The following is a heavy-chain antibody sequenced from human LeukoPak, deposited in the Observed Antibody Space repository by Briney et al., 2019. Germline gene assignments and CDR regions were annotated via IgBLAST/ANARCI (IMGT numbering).Heavy chain of an antibody. CDR2: ISSRSSVI. CDR1: GFTFSSYS. Sequence: GGSLRLSCAASGFTFSSYSMNWVRQAPGRGLEWVSSISSRSSVIFYADSVEGRFTISRDNAENSLYLQMNSMRAEDTAVYYCARGGAGATKDDTFDIWGQGTMVTVSS. CDR3: ARGGAGATKDDTFDI. J-gene: IGHJ3*02. D-gene: IGHD1-26*01. V-gene: IGHV3-21*01.